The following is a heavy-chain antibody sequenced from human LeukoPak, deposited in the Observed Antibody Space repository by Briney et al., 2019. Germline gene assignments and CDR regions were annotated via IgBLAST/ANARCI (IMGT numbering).Heavy chain of an antibody. D-gene: IGHD1-20*01. V-gene: IGHV1-2*02. CDR3: AANRYNWNYYYYYMDV. CDR1: GYTFTGYY. J-gene: IGHJ6*03. Sequence: ASVKVSCKASGYTFTGYYMHWVRQAPGQGLEWMGWINPNSGGTNYAQKFQGRVTMTRDTSISTGYMELSRLRSDDTAVYYCAANRYNWNYYYYYMDVWGKGTTVTVSS. CDR2: INPNSGGT.